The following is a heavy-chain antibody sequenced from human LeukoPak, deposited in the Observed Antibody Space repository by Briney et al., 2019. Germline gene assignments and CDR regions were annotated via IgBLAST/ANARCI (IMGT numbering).Heavy chain of an antibody. Sequence: GGSLRLSCTASGFSFNIYAMHWVRQVPGKGLEWLAVISYDGSNKHYADSVKGRFTISRDNAKNSLYLQMNSLRAEDTAVYYCARDRRVAVAGEFDPWGQGTLVTVSS. CDR3: ARDRRVAVAGEFDP. V-gene: IGHV3-30*04. CDR1: GFSFNIYA. CDR2: ISYDGSNK. J-gene: IGHJ5*02. D-gene: IGHD6-19*01.